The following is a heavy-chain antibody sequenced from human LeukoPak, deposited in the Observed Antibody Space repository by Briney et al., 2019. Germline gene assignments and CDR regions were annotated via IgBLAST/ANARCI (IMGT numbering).Heavy chain of an antibody. Sequence: GETLTLSCAASGVTFSSYCMHWVRQPPGKGLEWVADIWYYGSNKYYPDPKKGRFTISGDNSKTTLYLQMNSLRAEDTAVYYCARGSDYCDYQPDYWGQGTLVTVPS. CDR3: ARGSDYCDYQPDY. V-gene: IGHV3-33*01. CDR1: GVTFSSYC. J-gene: IGHJ4*02. CDR2: IWYYGSNK. D-gene: IGHD4-17*01.